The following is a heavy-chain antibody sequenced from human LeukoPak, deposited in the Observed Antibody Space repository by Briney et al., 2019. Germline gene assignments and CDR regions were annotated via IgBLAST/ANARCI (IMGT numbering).Heavy chain of an antibody. J-gene: IGHJ2*01. CDR1: GFTFSDYY. CDR2: ISSSSSYT. D-gene: IGHD4-17*01. CDR3: ARDLYGVPGWYFDL. Sequence: GGSLRLSCAASGFTFSDYYMSWIRQAPGKGLEWVSYISSSSSYTNYADSVKGRFTISRDNAKNSLYLQMNSLRAEDTAVYYCARDLYGVPGWYFDLWGRGTLVTVSS. V-gene: IGHV3-11*06.